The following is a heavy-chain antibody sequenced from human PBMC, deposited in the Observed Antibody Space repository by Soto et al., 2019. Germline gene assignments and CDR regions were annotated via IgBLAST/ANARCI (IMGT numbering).Heavy chain of an antibody. V-gene: IGHV1-46*01. J-gene: IGHJ4*02. CDR2: IDPSGGST. D-gene: IGHD4-17*01. Sequence: ASVKVSCKASGYTFSGYYMHWLRQAPGRGPEWMGVIDPSGGSTTYAQRSQARVAMTRDTSTTTVYMELSNLRSEDTAVYYCARGRYNTVKILPLDYWGQGTLVTVSS. CDR1: GYTFSGYY. CDR3: ARGRYNTVKILPLDY.